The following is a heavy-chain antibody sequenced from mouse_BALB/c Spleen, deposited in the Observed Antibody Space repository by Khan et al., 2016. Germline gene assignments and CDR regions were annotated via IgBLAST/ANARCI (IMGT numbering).Heavy chain of an antibody. D-gene: IGHD1-1*01. Sequence: EVELVESGGDLVKPGGSLKLSCAVSGFTFSSYGMSWVRQTPDKRLEWVATISSGGSYTYYPDSVKGRFTISRDNAKNTLYLQMSSLKSEDTAMYYCARHVTSVVADYWGQGTTLTVSS. V-gene: IGHV5-6*01. CDR2: ISSGGSYT. CDR1: GFTFSSYG. J-gene: IGHJ2*01. CDR3: ARHVTSVVADY.